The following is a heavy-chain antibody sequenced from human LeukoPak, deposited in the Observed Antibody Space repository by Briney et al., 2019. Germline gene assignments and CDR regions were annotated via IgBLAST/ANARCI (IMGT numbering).Heavy chain of an antibody. CDR3: ARGLDYYYYMDV. J-gene: IGHJ6*03. CDR1: GGTFSSYT. D-gene: IGHD3/OR15-3a*01. V-gene: IGHV1-69*13. Sequence: EASVKVSCKASGGTFSSYTISWVRQAPGQGLEWMGGIIPIFGTANYAQKFQGRVTITADESTSTAYMELSSLRSEDTAVYYCARGLDYYYYMDVWGKRTTVTVSS. CDR2: IIPIFGTA.